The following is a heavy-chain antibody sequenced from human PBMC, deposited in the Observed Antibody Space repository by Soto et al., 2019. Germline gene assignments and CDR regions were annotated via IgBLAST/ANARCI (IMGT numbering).Heavy chain of an antibody. J-gene: IGHJ4*02. V-gene: IGHV3-48*01. CDR1: GFIFSDYA. Sequence: GGSLRLSCAASGFIFSDYALNWVRQAPGKGLEWLSYISSTTGTIYYADSVKGRFTISRDNAKNSLFLQVTSLRGDDTAVYYCARAQGSGSYPFDFWGQGTLVTVSS. D-gene: IGHD3-10*01. CDR2: ISSTTGTI. CDR3: ARAQGSGSYPFDF.